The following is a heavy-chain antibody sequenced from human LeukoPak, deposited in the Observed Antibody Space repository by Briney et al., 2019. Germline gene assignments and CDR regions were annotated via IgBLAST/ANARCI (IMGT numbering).Heavy chain of an antibody. CDR2: NYYSGTT. CDR3: ARIVPYNYGYVDY. V-gene: IGHV4-59*01. CDR1: GGSINNYY. D-gene: IGHD5-18*01. J-gene: IGHJ4*02. Sequence: PSETLSLTCTVSGGSINNYYWSWIRQPPGKGLEWIGYNYYSGTTNYNPSLKSRVSISVDTSKNQFSLRLSSVTAADTALYYCARIVPYNYGYVDYWGQGTLVTVSS.